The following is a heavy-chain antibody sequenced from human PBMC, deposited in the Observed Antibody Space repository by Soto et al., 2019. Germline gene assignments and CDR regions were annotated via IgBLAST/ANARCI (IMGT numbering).Heavy chain of an antibody. V-gene: IGHV3-30*18. CDR1: GSSSSHYA. CDR2: ISHDGGKT. Sequence: QVQLVESGGGVVQPSRSLRLSCAATGSSSSHYATHWVRQAPGKGLQWVGVISHDGGKTYFADSLRGRFTISRDKSKDTVFLQMDSLKADDTAVYYCAKDIRFGEFLGWLNPWGQGTLVIVSS. CDR3: AKDIRFGEFLGWLNP. J-gene: IGHJ5*02. D-gene: IGHD3-10*01.